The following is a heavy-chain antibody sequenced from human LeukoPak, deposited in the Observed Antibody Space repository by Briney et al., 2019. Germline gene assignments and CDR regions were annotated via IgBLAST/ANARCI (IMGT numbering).Heavy chain of an antibody. V-gene: IGHV3-30-3*01. D-gene: IGHD2-2*01. Sequence: GGSLRLSYAASGFTFSSYAMHWVRQAPGKGLEWVAVISYDGSNKYYADSVKGRFTISRDNSKNTLYLQMNSLRAEDTAVYYCARDLPPAPWNGMDVWGQGTTVTVSS. CDR1: GFTFSSYA. J-gene: IGHJ6*02. CDR2: ISYDGSNK. CDR3: ARDLPPAPWNGMDV.